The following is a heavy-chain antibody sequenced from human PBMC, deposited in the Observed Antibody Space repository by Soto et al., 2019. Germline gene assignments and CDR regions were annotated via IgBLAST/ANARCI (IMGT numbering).Heavy chain of an antibody. D-gene: IGHD6-19*01. Sequence: PGGSLRLSCAASGFTVSSNYMSWVRQAPGKGLEWVSDIYSGGSTYYADSVKGRFTISRHNSKNTLYLQMNSLRAEDTAVYYCASPGYSSGWRAFDIWGKGTMVTVSS. CDR2: IYSGGST. CDR3: ASPGYSSGWRAFDI. V-gene: IGHV3-53*04. J-gene: IGHJ3*02. CDR1: GFTVSSNY.